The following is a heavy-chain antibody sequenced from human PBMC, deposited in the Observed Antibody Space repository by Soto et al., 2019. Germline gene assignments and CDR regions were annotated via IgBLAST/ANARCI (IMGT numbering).Heavy chain of an antibody. CDR3: TPDPRTTLAQFDY. CDR2: IKSDADGGAR. V-gene: IGHV3-15*01. Sequence: GGSLRLSCAVSGFTVSNAWMSWVRQAPGQGLEWVGRIKSDADGGARDYTAPVKGRFIVSRDDSKNTLYLQMNGLKTEDTAVYYCTPDPRTTLAQFDYWVQGTLATVSS. J-gene: IGHJ4*02. CDR1: GFTVSNAW. D-gene: IGHD1-1*01.